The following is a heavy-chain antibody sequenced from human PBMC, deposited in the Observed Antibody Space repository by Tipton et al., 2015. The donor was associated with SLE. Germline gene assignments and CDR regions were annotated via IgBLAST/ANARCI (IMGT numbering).Heavy chain of an antibody. V-gene: IGHV4-34*01. D-gene: IGHD3-10*01. CDR1: GGSFSGYY. J-gene: IGHJ5*02. CDR3: ARVTELLWFGEARGWFDP. Sequence: TLSLTCAVYGGSFSGYYWSWIRQPPGKGLEWIGDINHSGSTNYNPSLKSRVTISVDTSKNQFSLKLSSVTAADTAVYYCARVTELLWFGEARGWFDPWGQGTLVTVSS. CDR2: INHSGST.